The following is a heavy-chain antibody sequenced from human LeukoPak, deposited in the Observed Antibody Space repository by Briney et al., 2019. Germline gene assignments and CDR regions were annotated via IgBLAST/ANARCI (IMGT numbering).Heavy chain of an antibody. CDR1: GGSISSYY. V-gene: IGHV4-59*01. Sequence: PSETLSLTCTVSGGSISSYYWSWIQQPPGKGLEWIGYISYSGSTSYNPSLKSRVTMSVDTSKNQFSLKLSSVTAADTAVYYCARYSGSYYVYWGQGTLVTVSS. J-gene: IGHJ4*02. D-gene: IGHD1-26*01. CDR3: ARYSGSYYVY. CDR2: ISYSGST.